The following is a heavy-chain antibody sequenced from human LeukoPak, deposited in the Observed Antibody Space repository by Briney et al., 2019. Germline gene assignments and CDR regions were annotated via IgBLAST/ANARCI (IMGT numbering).Heavy chain of an antibody. CDR1: GFTFNSYA. Sequence: PGGSLRLSCAASGFTFNSYAMLWVRQAPGKGLEWLALISFDGNNTYYTDSVRGRFTISRDNSQNTMDLQMNSLRPEDTAIYYCARDVSSSWYYLDYWGQGALVTVSS. CDR2: ISFDGNNT. D-gene: IGHD6-13*01. CDR3: ARDVSSSWYYLDY. J-gene: IGHJ4*02. V-gene: IGHV3-30*04.